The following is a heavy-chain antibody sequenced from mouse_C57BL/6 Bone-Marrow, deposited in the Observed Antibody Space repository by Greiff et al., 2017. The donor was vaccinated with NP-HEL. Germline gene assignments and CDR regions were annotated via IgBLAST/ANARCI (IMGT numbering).Heavy chain of an antibody. D-gene: IGHD1-1*01. J-gene: IGHJ3*01. V-gene: IGHV1-15*01. CDR3: TRGPIYYYGGAWFAY. Sequence: VQRVESGAELVRPGASVTLSCKASGYTFTDYEMHWVKQTPVHGLEWIGAIDPETGGTAYNQKFKGKAILTADKSSSTAYMELRSLTSEDSAVYYCTRGPIYYYGGAWFAYWGQGTLVTVSA. CDR2: IDPETGGT. CDR1: GYTFTDYE.